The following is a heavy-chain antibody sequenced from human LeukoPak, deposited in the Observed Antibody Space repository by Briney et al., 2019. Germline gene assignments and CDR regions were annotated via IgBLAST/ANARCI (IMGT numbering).Heavy chain of an antibody. J-gene: IGHJ6*02. D-gene: IGHD6-25*01. CDR2: ISSSGSTI. Sequence: GGSLRLSCAASGFTFSNYWMSWVRQAPGKGLEWVSYISSSGSTIYYADSVKGRFTISRDNAKNSLYLQMNSLRAEDTAVYYCARVSGAYYYNYGMDVWGQGTTVTVSS. CDR1: GFTFSNYW. CDR3: ARVSGAYYYNYGMDV. V-gene: IGHV3-11*04.